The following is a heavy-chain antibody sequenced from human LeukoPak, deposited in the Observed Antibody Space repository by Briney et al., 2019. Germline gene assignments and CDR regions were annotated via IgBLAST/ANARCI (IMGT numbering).Heavy chain of an antibody. V-gene: IGHV3-9*01. CDR3: ARIRIVGAIGIGAFDI. Sequence: PGGSLRLSCAASGFTFDDYAMHWVRQAPGKGLEWVSGISWNSGSIGYADSVKGRFTISRDNAKNSLYLQMNSLRAEDTAVYYCARIRIVGAIGIGAFDIWGQGTMVTVSS. CDR1: GFTFDDYA. D-gene: IGHD1-26*01. J-gene: IGHJ3*02. CDR2: ISWNSGSI.